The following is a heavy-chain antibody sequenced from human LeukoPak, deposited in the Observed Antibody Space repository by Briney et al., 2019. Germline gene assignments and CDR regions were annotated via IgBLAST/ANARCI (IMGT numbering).Heavy chain of an antibody. Sequence: GGSLRLSCAASGFTFSNAWMSWVRQAQGKGLEWVGRIKSKTDRGTTDYAAPVKGRFTISRGDSKNTLYLQMNSLKTEDTAVYYCTTATTVSQDYFDYWGQGTLVTVSS. CDR1: GFTFSNAW. CDR3: TTATTVSQDYFDY. V-gene: IGHV3-15*01. CDR2: IKSKTDRGTT. D-gene: IGHD4-17*01. J-gene: IGHJ4*02.